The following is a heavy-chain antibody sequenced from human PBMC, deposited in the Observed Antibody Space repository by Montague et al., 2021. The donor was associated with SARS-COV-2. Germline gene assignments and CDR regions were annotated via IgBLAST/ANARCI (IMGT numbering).Heavy chain of an antibody. CDR2: INYSGTT. D-gene: IGHD6-13*01. Sequence: SETLSLTCSVSGGSITDRTYYWGCIRQSPGKGLEWIGAINYSGTTYYNPSLKSRVTISLDTTKNQFSLKMTSVTAADTAVYYCARHWGTAAGVNWGQGTLVTVSS. J-gene: IGHJ4*02. CDR1: GGSITDRTYY. V-gene: IGHV4-39*01. CDR3: ARHWGTAAGVN.